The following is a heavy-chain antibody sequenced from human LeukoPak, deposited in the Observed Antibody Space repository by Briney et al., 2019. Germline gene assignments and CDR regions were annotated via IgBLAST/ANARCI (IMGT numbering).Heavy chain of an antibody. Sequence: ASVKVSCKASGYTFTGYYMHWVRQAPGQGLEWMGWINPNSGGTNYAQKFQGRVTMTRDTSISTAYMKLSRLRSDDTAVYYCARDSDGYNPYFDYWGQGTLVTVSS. CDR2: INPNSGGT. CDR1: GYTFTGYY. CDR3: ARDSDGYNPYFDY. D-gene: IGHD5-24*01. V-gene: IGHV1-2*02. J-gene: IGHJ4*02.